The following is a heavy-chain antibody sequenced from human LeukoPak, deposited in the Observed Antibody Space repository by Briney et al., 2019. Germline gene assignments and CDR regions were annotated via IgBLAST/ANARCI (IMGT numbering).Heavy chain of an antibody. J-gene: IGHJ4*02. V-gene: IGHV3-7*01. CDR1: GFTFSSYW. D-gene: IGHD2-2*01. Sequence: GGSLRLSCAASGFTFSSYWMSWVRQAPGKGLEWLANIKPDGNEKYYVDSVKGRFAISRDNAKNEVYLEMNSLRAEDTGVYYCSGRDSSRSPRAYWGQGTLVSVSS. CDR3: SGRDSSRSPRAY. CDR2: IKPDGNEK.